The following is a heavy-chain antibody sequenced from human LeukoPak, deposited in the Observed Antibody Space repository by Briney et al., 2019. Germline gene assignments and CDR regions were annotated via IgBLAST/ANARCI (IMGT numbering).Heavy chain of an antibody. CDR3: ARVGSGSHFDY. V-gene: IGHV4-59*01. D-gene: IGHD5-12*01. J-gene: IGHJ4*02. CDR1: GGTITGYH. CDR2: ADSRGST. Sequence: KPSETLSLTCAVSGGTITGYHWRWIRQPPGKGLDWIGYADSRGSTLYNPSLKSRVAISVDTSQRQLSLRLTSVTAADTAVYYCARVGSGSHFDYWGQGTLVAVSS.